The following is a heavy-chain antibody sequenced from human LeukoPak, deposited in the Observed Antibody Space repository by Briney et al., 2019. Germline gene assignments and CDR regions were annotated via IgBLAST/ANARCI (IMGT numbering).Heavy chain of an antibody. Sequence: GGSLRLSCAASGFTFSDFWMSWARQAPRRGLEWVANIRQDGGDTNYVDSVKGRFAISRDNAKNSLFLQMDSLRVEDTAVYYCVREGSGSTHYMDVWGKGTTVTVSS. V-gene: IGHV3-7*01. D-gene: IGHD3-10*01. CDR3: VREGSGSTHYMDV. J-gene: IGHJ6*03. CDR2: IRQDGGDT. CDR1: GFTFSDFW.